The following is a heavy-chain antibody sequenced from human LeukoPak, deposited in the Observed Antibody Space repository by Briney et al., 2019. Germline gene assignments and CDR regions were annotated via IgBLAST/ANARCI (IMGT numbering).Heavy chain of an antibody. Sequence: GASVKVSCKASGYTFTGYYMHWVRQAPGQGLEWMGWINPNSGGTNYAQKFQGRVTMTRDTSISTAYMELSRLRSDDTAVYYCARDPITTFGVVIARFDYWGQGTLVTVSS. V-gene: IGHV1-2*02. CDR3: ARDPITTFGVVIARFDY. CDR1: GYTFTGYY. D-gene: IGHD3-3*01. CDR2: INPNSGGT. J-gene: IGHJ4*02.